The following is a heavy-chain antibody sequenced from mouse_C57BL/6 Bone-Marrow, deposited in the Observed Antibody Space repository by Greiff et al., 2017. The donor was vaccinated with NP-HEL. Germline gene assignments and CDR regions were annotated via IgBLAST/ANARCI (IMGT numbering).Heavy chain of an antibody. V-gene: IGHV1-20*01. J-gene: IGHJ2*01. CDR3: ARNGGPRYYYGSSRYYFDY. CDR1: GYSFTGYF. CDR2: INPYNGDT. D-gene: IGHD1-1*01. Sequence: VQLQQSGPELVKPGDSVKISCKASGYSFTGYFTNWVMQSHGKSLEWIGRINPYNGDTFYNQKFKGKATLTVDKSSSTAHMELRSLTSEDSAVYYCARNGGPRYYYGSSRYYFDYWGQGTTLTVSS.